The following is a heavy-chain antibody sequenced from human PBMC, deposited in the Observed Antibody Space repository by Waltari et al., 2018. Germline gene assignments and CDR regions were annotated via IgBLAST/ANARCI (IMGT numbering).Heavy chain of an antibody. CDR3: AHSRGYYPLDY. CDR1: GGSFSGYY. V-gene: IGHV4-34*01. J-gene: IGHJ4*02. D-gene: IGHD3-22*01. CDR2: INHSGST. Sequence: QVQLQQWGAGLLKPSETLSLTCAVYGGSFSGYYWSWIRQPPGEGLEWIGEINHSGSTNDNPSLKSRVTISVDTAKNQFSRKLSSVTAADTAVYYCAHSRGYYPLDYWGQGTLVTVSS.